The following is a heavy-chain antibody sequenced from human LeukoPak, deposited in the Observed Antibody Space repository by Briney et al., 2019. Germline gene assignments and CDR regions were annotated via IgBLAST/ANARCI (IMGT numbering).Heavy chain of an antibody. Sequence: SETLSLTCAVYGGSFSGYYWSWIRQPPGKGLEWIGEINHSGSTNYNPSLKSRVTISVDTSKNQFSLKLSSVTAADTAVYCCARAYYDFWSGYGDTTKYYFDYWGQGTLVTVSS. D-gene: IGHD3-3*01. CDR2: INHSGST. J-gene: IGHJ4*02. V-gene: IGHV4-34*01. CDR1: GGSFSGYY. CDR3: ARAYYDFWSGYGDTTKYYFDY.